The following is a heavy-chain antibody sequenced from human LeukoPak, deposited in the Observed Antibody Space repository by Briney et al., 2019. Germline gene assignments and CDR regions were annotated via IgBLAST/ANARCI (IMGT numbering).Heavy chain of an antibody. J-gene: IGHJ5*02. CDR3: ARVLFPSGPTHCFDP. CDR1: GYIFSGHY. Sequence: ASVKVSCKASGYIFSGHYIQWVRQAPGQGLEWMGWINPASGGTNIAQKFHGRVTMTTDTSINTVYMELNSLRSDDTAVYYCARVLFPSGPTHCFDPWGQGTLVTVSS. V-gene: IGHV1-2*02. D-gene: IGHD2-21*01. CDR2: INPASGGT.